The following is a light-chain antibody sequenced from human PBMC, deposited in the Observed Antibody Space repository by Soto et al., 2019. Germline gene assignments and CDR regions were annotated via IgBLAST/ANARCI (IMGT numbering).Light chain of an antibody. J-gene: IGLJ2*01. Sequence: QYALTQPPSASGSPGQSVTISCTGNSSDVGGYNYVSWYQQHPGKAPKLMIYEVSKRPSGVPDRFSGSKSGNTASLTVSGLQAEDEADYYCSSYAGSKDVVFGGGTKLTVL. V-gene: IGLV2-8*01. CDR1: SSDVGGYNY. CDR3: SSYAGSKDVV. CDR2: EVS.